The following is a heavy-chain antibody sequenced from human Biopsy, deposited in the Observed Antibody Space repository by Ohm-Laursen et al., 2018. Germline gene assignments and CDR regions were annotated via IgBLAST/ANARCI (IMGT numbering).Heavy chain of an antibody. CDR3: ARHPTGFWFDP. CDR2: IYNTETT. V-gene: IGHV4-59*05. J-gene: IGHJ5*02. Sequence: GTLSLTCTVSGDSINSSYWSWIRQPPGKGLEWIGSIYNTETTFYNPSLKSRVTISVDTSTNQFSLKVSSVTAADTALYFCARHPTGFWFDPWGHGTLVTVSS. CDR1: GDSINSSY.